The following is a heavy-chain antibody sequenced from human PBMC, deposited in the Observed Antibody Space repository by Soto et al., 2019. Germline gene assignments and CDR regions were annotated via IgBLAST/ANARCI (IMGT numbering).Heavy chain of an antibody. D-gene: IGHD3-3*01. CDR3: ARSLEFWSGPCWFDP. CDR2: IWYDGSNK. V-gene: IGHV3-33*01. Sequence: GGSLRLSCAASGFTFSSYGMHWVRQAPGKGLEWVAVIWYDGSNKYYADSVKGRFTISRDNSKNTLYLQMNSLRAEDTAVYYCARSLEFWSGPCWFDPWGQGTLVTVSS. J-gene: IGHJ5*02. CDR1: GFTFSSYG.